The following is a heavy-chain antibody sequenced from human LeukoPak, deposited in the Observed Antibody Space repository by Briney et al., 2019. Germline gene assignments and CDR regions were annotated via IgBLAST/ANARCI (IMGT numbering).Heavy chain of an antibody. V-gene: IGHV1-46*01. J-gene: IGHJ4*02. Sequence: ASVKVSCKASGYTFTNYYMHWVRQAPGQGLEWMGIINPSGGNTNYAQKFRGRVTMTRDTSISTAYMELSRLRSDDTAVYYCARGDILTGYYISNLDYWGQGTLVTVSS. CDR2: INPSGGNT. CDR3: ARGDILTGYYISNLDY. CDR1: GYTFTNYY. D-gene: IGHD3-9*01.